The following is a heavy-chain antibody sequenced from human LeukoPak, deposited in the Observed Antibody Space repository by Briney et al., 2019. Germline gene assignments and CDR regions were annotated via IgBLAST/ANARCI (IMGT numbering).Heavy chain of an antibody. J-gene: IGHJ5*02. CDR2: INHSGST. Sequence: PSETLSLTCAVYGGSLSGHYWSWIRQPPGKGLEWIGQINHSGSTNYNPSLKSRVTISADTSKNQFSLKLISVTAADTSVYYCARGQALLHYYRSGSHYWFDPWGQGTLVTVSS. D-gene: IGHD3-10*01. CDR1: GGSLSGHY. V-gene: IGHV4-34*01. CDR3: ARGQALLHYYRSGSHYWFDP.